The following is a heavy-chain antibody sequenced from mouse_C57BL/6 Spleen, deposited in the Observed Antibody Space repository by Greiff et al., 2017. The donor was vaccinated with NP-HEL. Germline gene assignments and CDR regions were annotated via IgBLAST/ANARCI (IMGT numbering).Heavy chain of an antibody. CDR2: ISNGGGST. D-gene: IGHD1-1*01. V-gene: IGHV5-12*01. CDR1: GFTFSDYY. Sequence: EVKLVESGGGLVQPGGSLKLSCAASGFTFSDYYMYWVRQTPEKRLEWVAYISNGGGSTYYPDTVKGRFTISRDNAKNTLYLQMSRLKSEDTAMYYCARQHYGRAMDYWGQGTSVTVSS. CDR3: ARQHYGRAMDY. J-gene: IGHJ4*01.